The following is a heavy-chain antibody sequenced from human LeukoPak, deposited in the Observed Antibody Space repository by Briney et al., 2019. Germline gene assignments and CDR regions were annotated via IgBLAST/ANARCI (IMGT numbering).Heavy chain of an antibody. CDR2: ISYDGSNK. CDR1: GFTFSSYG. J-gene: IGHJ4*02. CDR3: AKDGDFDY. D-gene: IGHD3-3*01. V-gene: IGHV3-30*18. Sequence: GGSLRLSCAASGFTFSSYGMHWVRQAPGKGLEWVAVISYDGSNKYCADSVKGRFTISRDNSKNTLYLQMNSLRAEDTAVYYCAKDGDFDYWGQGTLVTVSS.